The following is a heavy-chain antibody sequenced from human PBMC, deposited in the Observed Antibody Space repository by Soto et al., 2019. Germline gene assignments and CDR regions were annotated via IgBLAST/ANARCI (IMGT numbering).Heavy chain of an antibody. J-gene: IGHJ4*02. CDR2: ISGSGGST. D-gene: IGHD6-19*01. Sequence: EVQLLESGGGLVQPGGSLRLSCAASGFTFGSYGMSWVRQAPGKGLEWVSAISGSGGSTYHADSVKGRFTISRDNSKNTLYLQMNSLRAEDTAVYYCAKDEPQQWLARKYYFDYWGQVTLVTVSS. CDR1: GFTFGSYG. CDR3: AKDEPQQWLARKYYFDY. V-gene: IGHV3-23*01.